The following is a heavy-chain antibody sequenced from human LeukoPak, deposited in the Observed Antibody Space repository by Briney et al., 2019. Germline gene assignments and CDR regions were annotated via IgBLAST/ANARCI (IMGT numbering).Heavy chain of an antibody. CDR3: ARDLTVTTMVRGVLNWFDP. CDR1: GYTLTGYY. CDR2: INPNSGGT. V-gene: IGHV1-2*02. J-gene: IGHJ5*02. D-gene: IGHD3-10*01. Sequence: ASVKLSCTASGYTLTGYYMHWVRHAPGQGLEWMVWINPNSGGTNYAQKCQGSVTMTRDTSISTAYMELSRLRSDDTAAYYCARDLTVTTMVRGVLNWFDPWGQGTLVTVSS.